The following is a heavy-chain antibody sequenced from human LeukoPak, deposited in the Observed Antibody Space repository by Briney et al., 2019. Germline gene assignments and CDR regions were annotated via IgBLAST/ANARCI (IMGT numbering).Heavy chain of an antibody. CDR2: ISGSGGST. J-gene: IGHJ4*02. CDR3: AKNRGYCSGGSCYSDY. Sequence: GGSLRLSCAASGFTFSSYAMSWVRQAPGKGLEWVSAISGSGGSTYYADSVKGRFTISRDNSKNTLYLQMNSLRAEDTAVYYCAKNRGYCSGGSCYSDYWGQGTLVTVSS. D-gene: IGHD2-15*01. CDR1: GFTFSSYA. V-gene: IGHV3-23*01.